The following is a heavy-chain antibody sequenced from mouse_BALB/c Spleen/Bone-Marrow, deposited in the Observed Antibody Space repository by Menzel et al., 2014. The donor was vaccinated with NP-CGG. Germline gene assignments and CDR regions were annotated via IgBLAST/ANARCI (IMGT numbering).Heavy chain of an antibody. CDR2: FYPGDGDT. CDR3: GRGKRYGEMDY. Sequence: VKLMESGAELARPGASVKLSCKASGYTFTSYWMQWVKQRPGQGLQWIGAFYPGDGDTRYTQRFKDKATLTADKSSSTAYMQLSSLASEDYAVDYCGRGKRYGEMDYWGQGTSVTVSS. J-gene: IGHJ4*01. V-gene: IGHV1-87*01. D-gene: IGHD2-14*01. CDR1: GYTFTSYW.